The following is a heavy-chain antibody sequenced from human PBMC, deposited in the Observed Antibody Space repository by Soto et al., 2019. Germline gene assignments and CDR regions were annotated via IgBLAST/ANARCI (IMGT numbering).Heavy chain of an antibody. CDR1: GYSFTSYW. Sequence: GESLKISCQGSGYSFTSYWIGWVRQMPGKGLEWMGIIYPGDSDTRYSPSFQGQVTISADKSISTAYLQWSSLKASDTAMYYCERQGSSWYSRPGHAFDIWGQGTMVTVSS. CDR2: IYPGDSDT. CDR3: ERQGSSWYSRPGHAFDI. J-gene: IGHJ3*02. V-gene: IGHV5-51*01. D-gene: IGHD6-13*01.